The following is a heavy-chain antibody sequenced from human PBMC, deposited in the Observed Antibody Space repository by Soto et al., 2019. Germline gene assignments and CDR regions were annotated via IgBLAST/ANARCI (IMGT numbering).Heavy chain of an antibody. D-gene: IGHD3-16*02. V-gene: IGHV1-18*01. Sequence: ASVKVSCKASGYTFTSYGISWVRQAPGQGLEWMGWISAYNGNTNYAQKLQGRVTMTTDTSTSTAYMELRSLRSDDTAVYYCARGLRQDFYDYIWGSYREYYLDYWGQGTLVTVSS. CDR3: ARGLRQDFYDYIWGSYREYYLDY. J-gene: IGHJ4*02. CDR1: GYTFTSYG. CDR2: ISAYNGNT.